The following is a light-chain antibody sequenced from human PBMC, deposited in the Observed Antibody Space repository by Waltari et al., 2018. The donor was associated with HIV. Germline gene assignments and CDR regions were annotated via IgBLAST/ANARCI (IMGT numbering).Light chain of an antibody. V-gene: IGKV3-11*01. CDR2: GAS. CDR3: HQRSNWPIT. Sequence: EIVLTQSPATLSLSPGERATLSCRASQSVSSYFTWYEQNPGQAPRLLIYGASSRATGIPARFSGSGSGTDFTLTISSLEPGDFGVYYCHQRSNWPITFGQGTRLEIK. CDR1: QSVSSY. J-gene: IGKJ5*01.